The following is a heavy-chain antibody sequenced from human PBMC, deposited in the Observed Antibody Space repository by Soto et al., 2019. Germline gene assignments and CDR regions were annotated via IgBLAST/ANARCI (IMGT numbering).Heavy chain of an antibody. Sequence: EVQLVESGGGLVQPGGSVRLSCAASGFTFSSYWRHWVRQAPGKGLVWVSSISTDASSTSYADPVKGRFTISRDNAKNTLYLQMNSVRAEDTAVYYCARLPNKSPQNWGQGTLVIVSP. V-gene: IGHV3-74*01. J-gene: IGHJ1*01. CDR1: GFTFSSYW. CDR2: ISTDASST. CDR3: ARLPNKSPQN.